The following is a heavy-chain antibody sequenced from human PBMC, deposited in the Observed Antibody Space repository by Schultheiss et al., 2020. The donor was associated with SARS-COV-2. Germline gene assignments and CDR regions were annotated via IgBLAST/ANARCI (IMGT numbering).Heavy chain of an antibody. V-gene: IGHV3-15*01. Sequence: GESLKISCAASGFTFSNAWMSWVRQAPGKGLEWVGRIKSKTDGGTTDYAAPVKGRFTISRDDSKNTLYLQMNSLKTEDTAVYYCTTDRLRIQLWLMGNYYYGMDVWGQGTTVTVSS. J-gene: IGHJ6*02. D-gene: IGHD5-18*01. CDR1: GFTFSNAW. CDR3: TTDRLRIQLWLMGNYYYGMDV. CDR2: IKSKTDGGTT.